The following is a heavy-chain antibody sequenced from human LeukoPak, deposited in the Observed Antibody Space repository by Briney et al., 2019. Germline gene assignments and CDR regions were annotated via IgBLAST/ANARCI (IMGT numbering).Heavy chain of an antibody. J-gene: IGHJ6*02. V-gene: IGHV3-33*08. CDR3: ARDGSNYGMDV. CDR1: GFTFSSYG. D-gene: IGHD4-11*01. CDR2: IWYDGSNK. Sequence: GGSLRLSSAASGFTFSSYGMHWVRQAPGKGLEWVAVIWYDGSNKYYADSVKGRFTISRDNSKNTLYLQMNSLRAEDTAVYYCARDGSNYGMDVWGQGTTVTVSS.